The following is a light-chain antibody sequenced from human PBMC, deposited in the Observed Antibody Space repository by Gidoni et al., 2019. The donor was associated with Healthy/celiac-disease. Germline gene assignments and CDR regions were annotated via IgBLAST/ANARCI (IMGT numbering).Light chain of an antibody. Sequence: SYVLTQPPSVSGAPGKTARITCGGNNIGSKSVHWYQQKPGQAPVLVVYYDSHRPSGIPERFSGSNSGNTATLTISRVEAGDEADYYCQVWDSSSDKVFGTGTKVTVL. J-gene: IGLJ1*01. CDR3: QVWDSSSDKV. CDR2: YDS. CDR1: NIGSKS. V-gene: IGLV3-21*04.